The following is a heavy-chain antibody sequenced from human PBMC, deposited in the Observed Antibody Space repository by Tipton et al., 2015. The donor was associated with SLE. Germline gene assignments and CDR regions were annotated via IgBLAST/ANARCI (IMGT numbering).Heavy chain of an antibody. Sequence: TLSLTCTVSGVSISTNRHYWGWIRHPPGKGLEWIGSFSSGRNTYLNASLKSRVTISVDTSKNQLSLKLHSVTAADTAVYYCARHMRQLVRDASDIWGQGTMVTVSS. D-gene: IGHD6-6*01. CDR2: FSSGRNT. CDR3: ARHMRQLVRDASDI. V-gene: IGHV4-39*07. CDR1: GVSISTNRHY. J-gene: IGHJ3*02.